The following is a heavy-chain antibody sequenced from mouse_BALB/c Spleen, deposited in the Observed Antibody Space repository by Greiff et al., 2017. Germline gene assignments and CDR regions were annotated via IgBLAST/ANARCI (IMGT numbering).Heavy chain of an antibody. CDR3: ARGGYGNYGDY. D-gene: IGHD2-1*01. J-gene: IGHJ4*01. CDR1: GYSITSDYA. Sequence: EVKLEESGPGLVKPSQSLSLTCTVTGYSITSDYAWNWLRQFPGNKLEWMGYISYSGSTSYNPSLKSRISITRNTSKNQFFLQLNSVTTEDTATYYCARGGYGNYGDYWGQGTSVTVSS. V-gene: IGHV3-2*02. CDR2: ISYSGST.